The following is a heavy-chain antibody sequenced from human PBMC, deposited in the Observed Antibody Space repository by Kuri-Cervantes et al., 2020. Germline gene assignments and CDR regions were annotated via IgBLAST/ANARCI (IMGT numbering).Heavy chain of an antibody. D-gene: IGHD2-2*01. CDR3: ARDRTAFDI. J-gene: IGHJ3*02. CDR1: GGSVSSGDHY. CDR2: IYYSGST. V-gene: IGHV4-61*08. Sequence: SETLSLTCTVSGGSVSSGDHYWNWIRQPPGKGFEWIGYIYYSGSTNYNPSLKSRVTISVDTSKNQFSLKLSSVTAADTAVYYCARDRTAFDIWGQGTMVTVSS.